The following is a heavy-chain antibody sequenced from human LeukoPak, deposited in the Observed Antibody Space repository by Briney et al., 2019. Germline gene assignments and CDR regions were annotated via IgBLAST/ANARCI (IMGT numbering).Heavy chain of an antibody. J-gene: IGHJ4*02. Sequence: GGSLRLSCAASGFTLSSYAMNWVRQAPGKGPEWGSAISGSGDSTYYADSVKGRFTISRDNSKNTLYLQMNSLRADDTAVYYCVKDEGGVQLAYWGQGTLVTVSS. CDR2: ISGSGDST. CDR3: VKDEGGVQLAY. V-gene: IGHV3-23*01. D-gene: IGHD1-1*01. CDR1: GFTLSSYA.